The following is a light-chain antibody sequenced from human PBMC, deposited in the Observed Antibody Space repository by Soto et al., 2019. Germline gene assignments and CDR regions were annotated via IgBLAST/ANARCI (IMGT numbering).Light chain of an antibody. J-gene: IGKJ2*03. V-gene: IGKV3-20*01. CDR1: QSVSSSY. CDR2: GAS. Sequence: EIVLTQSPGTLSLSPGERATLSCRASQSVSSSYLAWYQQKPGQAPRLLIYGASSRATGIPDRFSGSGSGTDFTLTISRLEPEDFAVYYCLQYGNLPYSFGQGTK. CDR3: LQYGNLPYS.